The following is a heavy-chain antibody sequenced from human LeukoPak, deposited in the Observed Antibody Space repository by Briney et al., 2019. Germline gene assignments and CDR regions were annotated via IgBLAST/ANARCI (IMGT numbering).Heavy chain of an antibody. CDR3: ARSVVISLTDYFDY. CDR2: IYSDGSP. D-gene: IGHD2-21*01. V-gene: IGHV3-53*01. J-gene: IGHJ4*02. CDR1: GINVANNY. Sequence: PGGSLRLSCTVSGINVANNYMAWVRQAPGKGLEWLAIIYSDGSPYYADSLKGRFAISRDTSRNTIYLQMNSLRAEDTTVYYCARSVVISLTDYFDYWGXXTLVTVSS.